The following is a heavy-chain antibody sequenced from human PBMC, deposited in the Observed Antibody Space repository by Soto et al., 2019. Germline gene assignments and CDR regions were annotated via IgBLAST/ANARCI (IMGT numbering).Heavy chain of an antibody. V-gene: IGHV1-69*13. D-gene: IGHD2-15*01. CDR2: IIPIFGTA. CDR3: AGGGYCSGCSCSTSSDFDY. CDR1: GGTFSSYA. J-gene: IGHJ4*02. Sequence: ASVKVSCKASGGTFSSYAISWVRQAPGQGLEWMGGIIPIFGTANYAQKFQGRVTITADESTSTAYMELSSLRSEDTAVYYCAGGGYCSGCSCSTSSDFDYWGQGTLVTVSS.